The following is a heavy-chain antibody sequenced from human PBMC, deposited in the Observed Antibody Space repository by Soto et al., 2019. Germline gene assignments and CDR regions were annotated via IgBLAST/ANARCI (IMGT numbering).Heavy chain of an antibody. J-gene: IGHJ4*02. Sequence: EVHLVESGGGLVLPGRSLRLSCAASGFSFDEYAMHWVRRAPGKGLEWVSGINWNSDSKVYADSVKGRFTVSRDNAKTSLYLQMSTLRREDTAFYYCVKTGTSLTHFESWGQGTLVTVSS. D-gene: IGHD3-9*01. CDR2: INWNSDSK. CDR1: GFSFDEYA. CDR3: VKTGTSLTHFES. V-gene: IGHV3-9*01.